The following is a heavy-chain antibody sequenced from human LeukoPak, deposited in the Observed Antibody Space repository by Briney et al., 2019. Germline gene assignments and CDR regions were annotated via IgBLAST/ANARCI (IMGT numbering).Heavy chain of an antibody. V-gene: IGHV3-23*01. CDR1: GFTFSIYA. CDR2: MSGSGGST. CDR3: VKDREYSYVYDAFDI. Sequence: GGSLRLSCAASGFTFSIYAMSWVRQAPGKGLEWVSGMSGSGGSTYYADSVKGRFTISRDNSKNTLYLQMNTLRAEDTAVYYCVKDREYSYVYDAFDIWGQGTLVTVSS. J-gene: IGHJ3*02. D-gene: IGHD3-16*01.